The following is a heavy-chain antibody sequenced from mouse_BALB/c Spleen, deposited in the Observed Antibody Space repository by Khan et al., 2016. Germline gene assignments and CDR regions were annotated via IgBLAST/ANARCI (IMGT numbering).Heavy chain of an antibody. D-gene: IGHD3-3*01. J-gene: IGHJ4*01. CDR2: ISSGGSYT. V-gene: IGHV5-9-4*01. CDR3: AREGDAMDY. Sequence: EVELVESGGGLVKPGGSLKLSCAASGFTFSSCAMSWVRQSPEKRLEWVAEISSGGSYTYYPDTVTGRFTISRDNAKNTLYLEMSSLRSEDTAMYYCAREGDAMDYWGQGTSVTVSS. CDR1: GFTFSSCA.